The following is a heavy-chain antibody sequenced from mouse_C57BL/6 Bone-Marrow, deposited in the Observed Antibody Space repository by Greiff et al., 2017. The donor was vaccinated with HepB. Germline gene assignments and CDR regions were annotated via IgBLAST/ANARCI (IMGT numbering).Heavy chain of an antibody. CDR2: IDTEDGDT. D-gene: IGHD2-4*01. V-gene: IGHV14-1*01. CDR1: GFNIKDYY. CDR3: TTEGLRRYDY. J-gene: IGHJ2*01. Sequence: EVQLQQSGAELVRPGASVKLSCTASGFNIKDYYMHWVKQMPEQGLEWIGRIDTEDGDTEYAPKFQGKATMTADTSSNTAYLQLSSLTSEDTAVYYCTTEGLRRYDYWGQGTTLTVSS.